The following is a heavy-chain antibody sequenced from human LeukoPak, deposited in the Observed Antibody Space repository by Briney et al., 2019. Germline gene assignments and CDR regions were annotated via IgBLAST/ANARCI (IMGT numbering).Heavy chain of an antibody. J-gene: IGHJ5*02. CDR1: NVSFNNSY. CDR3: ARTRDWFDP. V-gene: IGHV4-59*12. CDR2: IYHSGST. Sequence: SETLSLTCTVSNVSFNNSYWTWIRQPPGKGLEWIGYIYHSGSTYYNPSLKSRVTISVDRSKNQFSLKLSSVTAADTAVYYCARTRDWFDPWGQGTLVTVSS.